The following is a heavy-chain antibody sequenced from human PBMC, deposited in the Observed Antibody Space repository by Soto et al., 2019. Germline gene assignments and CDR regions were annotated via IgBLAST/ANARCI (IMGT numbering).Heavy chain of an antibody. D-gene: IGHD2-15*01. J-gene: IGHJ6*02. CDR1: GGSISSGGYS. CDR2: IYHSGTT. CDR3: ARGGSFGHYGMDV. V-gene: IGHV4-30-2*01. Sequence: SETLSLTCAVSGGSISSGGYSWSWIRQPPGKGLEWIGYIYHSGTTYYNPPLKSRVTISVDRSKNQFSLKLSSVTAADTAVYYCARGGSFGHYGMDVWGQGTTVTVSS.